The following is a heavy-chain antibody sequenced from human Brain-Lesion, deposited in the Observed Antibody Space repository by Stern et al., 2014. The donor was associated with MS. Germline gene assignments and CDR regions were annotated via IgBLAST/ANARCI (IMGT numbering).Heavy chain of an antibody. D-gene: IGHD3-3*01. Sequence: QLVQSGPGLVKPSQTLSLTCTVSGGSISSGNYYWSWIRQHPGKGLEWIGSIYHSGSTYYNPPLKSRVTTSIDTSKNQFSLKLRSVTAADTAVYYCARGSREVLLPRFYFDYWGQGTLVTVSS. CDR1: GGSISSGNYY. J-gene: IGHJ4*02. CDR2: IYHSGST. V-gene: IGHV4-31*03. CDR3: ARGSREVLLPRFYFDY.